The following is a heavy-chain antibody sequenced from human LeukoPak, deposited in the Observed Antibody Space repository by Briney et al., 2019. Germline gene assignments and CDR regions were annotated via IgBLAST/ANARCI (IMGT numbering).Heavy chain of an antibody. CDR1: GGTFSSYA. CDR2: IIPIFGTA. J-gene: IGHJ6*03. D-gene: IGHD3-3*01. Sequence: GASVKVSCKASGGTFSSYAISWVRQAPGQGLEWMGGIIPIFGTANYAQKFQGRVTITADESTSTAYMELSSLRSEDTAVYYCAKDRAQSGSDFGYMDVWGKGTTVTVSS. CDR3: AKDRAQSGSDFGYMDV. V-gene: IGHV1-69*13.